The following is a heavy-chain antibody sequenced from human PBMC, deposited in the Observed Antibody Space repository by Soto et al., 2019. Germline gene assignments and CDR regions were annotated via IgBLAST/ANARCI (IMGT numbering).Heavy chain of an antibody. J-gene: IGHJ6*02. CDR2: IDPSDSYT. D-gene: IGHD2-21*01. V-gene: IGHV5-10-1*01. CDR1: GYSFTSYW. Sequence: RGESLKISCKGSGYSFTSYWISWVRQMPGKGLEWMGRIDPSDSYTNYSPSFQGHVTISADKSISTAYLQWSSLKASDTAMYYCERHKYSRYYYYGIDVWGQGTTVTVYS. CDR3: ERHKYSRYYYYGIDV.